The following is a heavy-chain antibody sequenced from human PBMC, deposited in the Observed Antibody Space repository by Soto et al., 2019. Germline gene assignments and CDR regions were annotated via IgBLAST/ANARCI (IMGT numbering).Heavy chain of an antibody. J-gene: IGHJ4*02. CDR2: IIPIFGTA. D-gene: IGHD3-10*01. CDR1: GGTFSSYA. V-gene: IGHV1-69*01. CDR3: ASEYYYGSGSYPYYFDY. Sequence: QVQLVQSGAEVKKPGSSVKVSCKASGGTFSSYAISWVRQAPGQGLEWMGGIIPIFGTANYAQKFQGRVTITADESTSTAYMELSSLRSEDTDVYYCASEYYYGSGSYPYYFDYWGQGTLVTVSS.